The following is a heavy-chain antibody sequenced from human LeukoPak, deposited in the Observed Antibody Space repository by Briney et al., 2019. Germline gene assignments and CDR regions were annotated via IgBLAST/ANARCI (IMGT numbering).Heavy chain of an antibody. CDR3: ARDDCGDTCYPGGY. V-gene: IGHV1-3*01. CDR2: IKAGNGDT. D-gene: IGHD2-21*01. Sequence: ASVKVSCKASGYIFTKYDVHWVRQAPGQRPEWMGWIKAGNGDTKYSQNFQDRLTITRDTSASTVYMELSSPTSEDTALYYCARDDCGDTCYPGGYWGQGTLVTVSS. CDR1: GYIFTKYD. J-gene: IGHJ4*02.